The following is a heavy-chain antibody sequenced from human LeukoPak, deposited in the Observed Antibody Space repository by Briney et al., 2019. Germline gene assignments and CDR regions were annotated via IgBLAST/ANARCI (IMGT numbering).Heavy chain of an antibody. J-gene: IGHJ4*02. CDR1: GYTFTGYY. V-gene: IGHV1-2*02. CDR3: ARDGVGSSGWLGY. D-gene: IGHD6-19*01. Sequence: ASVKVSCKASGYTFTGYYMHWVRQAPGQGLEWMGWINPNSGGTNYAQKFQGRVTMTRDTSISTAYMELSRLRSDDTAVYYCARDGVGSSGWLGYWGQGTLVTVSS. CDR2: INPNSGGT.